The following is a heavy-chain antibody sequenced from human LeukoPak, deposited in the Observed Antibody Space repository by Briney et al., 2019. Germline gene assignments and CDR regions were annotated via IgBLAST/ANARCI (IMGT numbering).Heavy chain of an antibody. CDR2: ISGSGGRT. Sequence: GGSLRLSCAASRFTFSSYAMSWVRQAPGKGLEWVSAISGSGGRTYYTDSVKGRFTISRDNSKNTLSLQMNSLSDEDTATYYCAKEVYCGRDCYNPGYGVDVWGQGTTVTVSS. CDR1: RFTFSSYA. CDR3: AKEVYCGRDCYNPGYGVDV. V-gene: IGHV3-23*01. J-gene: IGHJ6*02. D-gene: IGHD2-21*02.